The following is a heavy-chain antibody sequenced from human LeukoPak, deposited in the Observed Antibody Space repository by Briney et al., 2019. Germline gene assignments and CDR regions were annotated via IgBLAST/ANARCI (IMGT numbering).Heavy chain of an antibody. CDR3: ARGLLLYWYFDL. D-gene: IGHD2-15*01. CDR1: GGSISSGDYY. V-gene: IGHV4-30-4*01. Sequence: SRTLSLTCTVSGGSISSGDYYWSWIRQPPGKGLEWIGYIYYSGSTYYNPSLKSRVTISVDTSKNQFSLKLSSVTAADTAVYYCARGLLLYWYFDLWGRGTLVTVSS. J-gene: IGHJ2*01. CDR2: IYYSGST.